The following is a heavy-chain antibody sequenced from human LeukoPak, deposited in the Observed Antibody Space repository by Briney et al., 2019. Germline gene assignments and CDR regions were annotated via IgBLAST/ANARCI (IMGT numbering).Heavy chain of an antibody. CDR3: ARVQRGVRSPTDY. CDR1: GFTFSSYA. Sequence: TGGSLRLSCAASGFTFSSYAMSCVRQAPGRGLEWVSTISGSGGTTYYADSVKGRFTISRDNSKSTLYLQMNSLRAEDTAVYYCARVQRGVRSPTDYQGQGTLVTVSS. D-gene: IGHD4-17*01. V-gene: IGHV3-23*01. J-gene: IGHJ4*02. CDR2: ISGSGGTT.